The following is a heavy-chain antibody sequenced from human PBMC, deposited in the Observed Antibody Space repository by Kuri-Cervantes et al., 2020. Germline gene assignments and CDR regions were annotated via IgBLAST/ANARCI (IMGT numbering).Heavy chain of an antibody. CDR3: ARPRRAAADSYGMDV. D-gene: IGHD6-13*01. Sequence: SETLSLTCTVSGGSISSYYWSWIRQPPGKGLEWSGYIYYSGRTYYNPSLKSRVTISVDTSKNQFSLKLSSVTAADTAVYYCARPRRAAADSYGMDVWGQGTTVTVSS. CDR2: IYYSGRT. CDR1: GGSISSYY. J-gene: IGHJ6*02. V-gene: IGHV4-59*08.